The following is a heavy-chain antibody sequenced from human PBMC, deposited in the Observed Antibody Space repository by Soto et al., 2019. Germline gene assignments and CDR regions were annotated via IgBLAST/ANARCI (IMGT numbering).Heavy chain of an antibody. CDR3: ASVSSGSCFDY. J-gene: IGHJ4*02. D-gene: IGHD6-13*01. CDR1: GYTFTSYY. CDR2: INPSGGST. V-gene: IGHV1-46*01. Sequence: QVQLVQSGAEVKKPGASVKVSCKASGYTFTSYYMHWVRQAPGQGLEWMGIINPSGGSTSYEQKFQGRVTSTRDTSTSTVYRELSSLRSAVTDVYYCASVSSGSCFDYWGQGTLVTVSS.